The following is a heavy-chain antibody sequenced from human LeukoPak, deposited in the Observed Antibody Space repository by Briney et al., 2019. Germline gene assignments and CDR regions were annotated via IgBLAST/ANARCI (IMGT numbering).Heavy chain of an antibody. J-gene: IGHJ6*03. V-gene: IGHV1-18*01. CDR2: ISAYNGNT. CDR1: GYTFTSYG. CDR3: ARVSIVKYYYYYYYMDV. Sequence: ASVKVSCKASGYTFTSYGISWVRQAPGQGLEWMGWISAYNGNTNYAQELQGRVTMTTDTSTSTAYMELRSLRSDDTAVYYCARVSIVKYYYYYYYMDVWGKGTTVTVSS. D-gene: IGHD3-16*02.